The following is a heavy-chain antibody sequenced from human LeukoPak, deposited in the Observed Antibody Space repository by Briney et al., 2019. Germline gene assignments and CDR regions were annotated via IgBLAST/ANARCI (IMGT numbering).Heavy chain of an antibody. CDR1: GGTFSSYA. V-gene: IGHV1-69*13. CDR3: ARDYYDRSGYTGTDWVGY. D-gene: IGHD3-22*01. CDR2: INHIFGTA. J-gene: IGHJ4*02. Sequence: SLTLSCKASGGTFSSYAISWVRQAPGQGLEWMGGINHIFGTANYAQKSQGRVTITADESTTTAYMELRSLISEDTAVDYCARDYYDRSGYTGTDWVGYWGQGTLVTVSS.